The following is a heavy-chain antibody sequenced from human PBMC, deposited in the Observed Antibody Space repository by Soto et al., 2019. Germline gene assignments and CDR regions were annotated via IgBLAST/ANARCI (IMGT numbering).Heavy chain of an antibody. J-gene: IGHJ6*03. D-gene: IGHD3-3*01. Sequence: SETLSLTCAVYGGSFSGYYLSWIRQPPGKGLEWIGEINHSGSTYYNPSLKSRVTISVETSKNQFSLKLSSVTAADTAVYYCASLDFWSGFGYMDVWGKGTTVTVSS. CDR1: GGSFSGYY. V-gene: IGHV4-34*01. CDR3: ASLDFWSGFGYMDV. CDR2: INHSGST.